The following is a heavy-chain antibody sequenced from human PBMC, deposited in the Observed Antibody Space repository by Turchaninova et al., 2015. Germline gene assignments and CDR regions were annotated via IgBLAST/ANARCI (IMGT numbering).Heavy chain of an antibody. D-gene: IGHD6-13*01. Sequence: QVQLQESGPGLVKPSETLSLTCAVSGYSISSGYYWGWIRQPPGKGLEWIGSIYLGGSTYYNPSLKSRVTISVDTSKNPFSLKLGSVTAADTAVYYCARAGSSSWYSWFDPWGQGTLVTVSS. V-gene: IGHV4-38-2*01. CDR2: IYLGGST. CDR3: ARAGSSSWYSWFDP. CDR1: GYSISSGYY. J-gene: IGHJ5*02.